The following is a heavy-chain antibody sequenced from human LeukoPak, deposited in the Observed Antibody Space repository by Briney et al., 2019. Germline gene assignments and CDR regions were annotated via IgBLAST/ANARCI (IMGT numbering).Heavy chain of an antibody. J-gene: IGHJ3*02. Sequence: PGRSLRLSCAASGFTFSRYGMHWVRQAPGKGLQWVAVISYDGSDKYYADSVTGRFTISRDNSKNTLYLQMNNLRPEDTAVYYCAKGDYSSGLDVFDIWGQGTMVTGSS. CDR3: AKGDYSSGLDVFDI. CDR1: GFTFSRYG. V-gene: IGHV3-30*18. CDR2: ISYDGSDK. D-gene: IGHD6-19*01.